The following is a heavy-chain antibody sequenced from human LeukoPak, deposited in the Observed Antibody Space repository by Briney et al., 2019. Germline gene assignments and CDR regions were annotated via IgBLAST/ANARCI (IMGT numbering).Heavy chain of an antibody. CDR2: ISSNGGST. CDR3: ARSPGEVVNPEYAFDI. D-gene: IGHD3-10*01. CDR1: GFTFSSYA. V-gene: IGHV3-64*01. Sequence: EGPLRLSCAASGFTFSSYAMHWVRQAPGKGLEYVSAISSNGGSTYYANSVKGRFTISRDNSKNTLYLQMGRLRAEDMAVYYCARSPGEVVNPEYAFDIWGQGTMVTVSS. J-gene: IGHJ3*02.